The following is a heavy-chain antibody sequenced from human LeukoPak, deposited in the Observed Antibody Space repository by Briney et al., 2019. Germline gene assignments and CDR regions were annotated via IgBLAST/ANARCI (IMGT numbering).Heavy chain of an antibody. CDR2: VSAYNGNT. Sequence: ASVRVSCKTSGYTFTSCGICWVRQAPGQGLEWMGWVSAYNGNTNYAQKLQGRVTMTTDTSASTAYMELRSLRSDDTAVYYCARITYYDFWSGYSAYFDYWGQGTLVTVSS. CDR3: ARITYYDFWSGYSAYFDY. V-gene: IGHV1-18*01. D-gene: IGHD3-3*01. J-gene: IGHJ4*02. CDR1: GYTFTSCG.